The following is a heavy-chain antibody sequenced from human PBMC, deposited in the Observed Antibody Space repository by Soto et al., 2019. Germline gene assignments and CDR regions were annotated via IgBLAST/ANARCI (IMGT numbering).Heavy chain of an antibody. CDR3: AKLGHPVAH. J-gene: IGHJ4*02. Sequence: PGGSLSLSCAASGFTFSTYSMNWVRQAPGKGLEWVSYISSSSNSIYYADSVKGRFTISRDNAKNSLYLQMNSLRAEDTAVYYCAKLGHPVAHWGQGTLVTVSS. CDR1: GFTFSTYS. V-gene: IGHV3-48*01. CDR2: ISSSSNSI. D-gene: IGHD3-3*01.